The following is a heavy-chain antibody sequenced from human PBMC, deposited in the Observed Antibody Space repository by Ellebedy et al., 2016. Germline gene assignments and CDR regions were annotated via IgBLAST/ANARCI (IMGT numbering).Heavy chain of an antibody. J-gene: IGHJ4*02. CDR3: ARDASVTGAYFFDY. CDR1: SGSINSYY. CDR2: ISYSGST. Sequence: SETLSLTCTVSSGSINSYYWSWIRQPPGKGLEWLGYISYSGSTNYSPSLKSRVTISVDKSKNQFSLKLRSVTAADTAVYYCARDASVTGAYFFDYWGQGTLVTVSS. D-gene: IGHD6-19*01. V-gene: IGHV4-59*12.